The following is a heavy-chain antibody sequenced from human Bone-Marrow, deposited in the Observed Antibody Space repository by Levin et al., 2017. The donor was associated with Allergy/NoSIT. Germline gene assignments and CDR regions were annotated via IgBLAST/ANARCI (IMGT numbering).Heavy chain of an antibody. CDR1: GGSISSSTW. Sequence: SETLSLTCTVSGGSISSSTWWSLVRQSPGKGLEWIGEIYHGGRTNYNPSLKSRVSMSVDKSKSQFSLKLSSVTAADTAVYYCARDPLDYGTNSGNYWGQGTLVTVSS. CDR3: ARDPLDYGTNSGNY. J-gene: IGHJ4*02. V-gene: IGHV4-4*02. D-gene: IGHD4-17*01. CDR2: IYHGGRT.